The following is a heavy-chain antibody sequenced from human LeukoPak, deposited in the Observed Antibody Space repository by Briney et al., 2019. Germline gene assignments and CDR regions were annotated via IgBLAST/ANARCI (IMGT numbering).Heavy chain of an antibody. V-gene: IGHV1-69*13. CDR1: GGTFSSYA. J-gene: IGHJ6*02. Sequence: SVKVSCKASGGTFSSYAISWVRQAPGQGLEWMGGIIPIFGTANYAQKFQGRVTITADESTSTAYMELSSLRSEDTAVYYCASDSRGYSYGYHYYYYYGMDVWGQGTTVTVSS. CDR3: ASDSRGYSYGYHYYYYYGMDV. D-gene: IGHD5-18*01. CDR2: IIPIFGTA.